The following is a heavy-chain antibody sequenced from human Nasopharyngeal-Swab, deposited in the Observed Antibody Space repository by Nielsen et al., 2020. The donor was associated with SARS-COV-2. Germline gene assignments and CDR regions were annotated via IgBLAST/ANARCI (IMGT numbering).Heavy chain of an antibody. V-gene: IGHV3-7*01. J-gene: IGHJ5*02. Sequence: GGSLRLSCVSSGFTFTTYWMSRVRQAPGKGLEWVASIKQDGSEKYYVDSVKGRFTISRDNAKSSLFLQMNSLRAEDTAVYYCARVRLRNNWFDPWGQGTLVTVSS. D-gene: IGHD4-17*01. CDR1: GFTFTTYW. CDR3: ARVRLRNNWFDP. CDR2: IKQDGSEK.